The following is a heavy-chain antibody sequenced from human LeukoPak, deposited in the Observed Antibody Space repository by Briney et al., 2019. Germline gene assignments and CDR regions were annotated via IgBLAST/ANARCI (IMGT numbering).Heavy chain of an antibody. J-gene: IGHJ4*02. V-gene: IGHV1-18*01. CDR1: GYTFTSYG. Sequence: ASVTVSCKASGYTFTSYGISWVRQAPGQGLEWMGWISAYNGNTNSAQKLQGRVTMTTDTSTSTAYMELRSLISDDTAVYYCARDSELRYCSGGSCSFDYWGQGTLVTVSS. D-gene: IGHD2-15*01. CDR3: ARDSELRYCSGGSCSFDY. CDR2: ISAYNGNT.